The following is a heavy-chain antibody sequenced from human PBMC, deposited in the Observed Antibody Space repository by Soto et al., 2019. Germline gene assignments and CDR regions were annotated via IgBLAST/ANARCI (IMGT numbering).Heavy chain of an antibody. Sequence: GGSLRLSCAASGFTFSNSDMHWVRQSTGKGLEWVSAVGPAGDPYYPGSVKGRFAISRDNAKNSLYLQMNSLRADDTAVYYCATGTPRTWGWFFDLWGRGTLVTVSS. CDR1: GFTFSNSD. CDR2: VGPAGDP. J-gene: IGHJ2*01. CDR3: ATGTPRTWGWFFDL. D-gene: IGHD7-27*01. V-gene: IGHV3-13*05.